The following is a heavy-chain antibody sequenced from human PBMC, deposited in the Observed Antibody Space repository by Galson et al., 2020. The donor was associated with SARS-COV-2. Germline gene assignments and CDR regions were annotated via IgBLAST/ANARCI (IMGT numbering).Heavy chain of an antibody. D-gene: IGHD3-3*01. V-gene: IGHV4-30-4*01. Sequence: ETSETLSLTCTVSGGSISSGDYYWSWIRQPPGKGLEWIGYIYYSGSTYYNPSLKSRVTISVETSKNQFSLKLSSVTAADTAVYYCARDRAPRYYDFWSGYDPAFDIWGQGTMVTVSS. CDR3: ARDRAPRYYDFWSGYDPAFDI. CDR1: GGSISSGDYY. CDR2: IYYSGST. J-gene: IGHJ3*02.